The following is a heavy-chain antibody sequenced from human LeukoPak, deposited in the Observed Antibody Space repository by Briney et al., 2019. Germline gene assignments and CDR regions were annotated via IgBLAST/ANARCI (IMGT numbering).Heavy chain of an antibody. J-gene: IGHJ4*02. Sequence: GGSLRLSCEGSAFIFSGHWMNWVRQTPGKGLEWVASIKEDGSERQYVDSVKGRFSISRDNTKGSLFLQLNSLRAEDTAVYYCARDGGTGGSYYVNWGQGTLVTVSS. D-gene: IGHD1-26*01. V-gene: IGHV3-7*03. CDR3: ARDGGTGGSYYVN. CDR1: AFIFSGHW. CDR2: IKEDGSER.